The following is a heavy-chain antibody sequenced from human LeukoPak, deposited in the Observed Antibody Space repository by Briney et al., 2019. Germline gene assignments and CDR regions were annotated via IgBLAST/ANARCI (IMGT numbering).Heavy chain of an antibody. V-gene: IGHV4-59*01. CDR1: GGSISSYY. Sequence: SETLSLTCTVSGGSISSYYWSWIRQPPGKGLEWIGYIYYSGSTYYNPSLKSRVTISIDTSKNQFSLRLGSVTAADTAVYYCTRVRSWNDFDYWGQGTLVTVSS. D-gene: IGHD1-1*01. CDR2: IYYSGST. J-gene: IGHJ4*02. CDR3: TRVRSWNDFDY.